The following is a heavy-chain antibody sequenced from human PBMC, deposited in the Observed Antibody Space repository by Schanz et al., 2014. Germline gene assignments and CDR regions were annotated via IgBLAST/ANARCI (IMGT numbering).Heavy chain of an antibody. CDR2: INSANGNT. V-gene: IGHV1-3*01. Sequence: QVQLVQSGPEVEKPGASVKVSCKTSGYTFTEYTMYWLRQAPGQRLEWMGWINSANGNTKYSHRFQGRVTFTADKSTSTAYMDLRSLRSDDTAVYYCARDQSPYTNSSDVRYFDYWGQGSLVTVSS. J-gene: IGHJ4*02. CDR3: ARDQSPYTNSSDVRYFDY. D-gene: IGHD6-6*01. CDR1: GYTFTEYT.